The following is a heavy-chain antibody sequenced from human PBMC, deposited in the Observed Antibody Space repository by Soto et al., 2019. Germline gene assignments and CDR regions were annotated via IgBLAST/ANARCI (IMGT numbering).Heavy chain of an antibody. Sequence: SETLSLTCTVSGGSISSYYWSWIRRPPGKGLEWIGYIYYSGSTNYNPSLKSRVTISVDTSKNQFSLKLSSVTAADTAVYYCARGLRSGSRNRFDPWGQGTLVTVSS. CDR2: IYYSGST. J-gene: IGHJ5*02. D-gene: IGHD1-26*01. CDR3: ARGLRSGSRNRFDP. CDR1: GGSISSYY. V-gene: IGHV4-59*01.